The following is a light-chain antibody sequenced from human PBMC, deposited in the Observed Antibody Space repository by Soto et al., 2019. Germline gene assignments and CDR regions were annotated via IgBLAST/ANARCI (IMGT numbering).Light chain of an antibody. Sequence: AIRMTHSPSSLSASTGDRVTITCRASQGISSYLAWYQQKPGKAPKLLIYAASTLQSGVPSRFSGSGSGTDFTLTISCLQSEDFATYYCQQYYSLETFGQGTKVDIK. CDR3: QQYYSLET. J-gene: IGKJ1*01. CDR2: AAS. V-gene: IGKV1-8*01. CDR1: QGISSY.